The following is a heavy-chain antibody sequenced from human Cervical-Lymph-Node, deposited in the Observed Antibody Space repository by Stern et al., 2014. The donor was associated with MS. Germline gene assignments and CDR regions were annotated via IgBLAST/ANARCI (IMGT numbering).Heavy chain of an antibody. CDR3: ARDGCSSTSCYPHNWFDP. J-gene: IGHJ5*02. CDR2: IIPIFGTA. CDR1: GGTFSSYA. V-gene: IGHV1-69*01. D-gene: IGHD2-2*01. Sequence: VQLVESGAEVKKPGSSVKVSCKASGGTFSSYAISWVRHAPGQGLEWMGGIIPIFGTANYAQKFQGRVTITADESTSTAYMELSSLRSEDTAVYYCARDGCSSTSCYPHNWFDPWGQGTLVTVSS.